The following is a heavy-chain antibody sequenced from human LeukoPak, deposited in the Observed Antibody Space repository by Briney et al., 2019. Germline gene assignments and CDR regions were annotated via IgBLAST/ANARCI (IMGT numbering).Heavy chain of an antibody. CDR2: IYYSGST. V-gene: IGHV4-39*07. D-gene: IGHD6-6*01. CDR3: ARWYSSSHSHFDY. CDR1: GGSISSSSYY. J-gene: IGHJ4*02. Sequence: SETLSLTCTVSGGSISSSSYYWGWIRQPPGKGLEWIGSIYYSGSTYYNPSLKSRVTISVDTSKNQFSLKLSSVTAADTAVYYCARWYSSSHSHFDYWGQGTLVTVSS.